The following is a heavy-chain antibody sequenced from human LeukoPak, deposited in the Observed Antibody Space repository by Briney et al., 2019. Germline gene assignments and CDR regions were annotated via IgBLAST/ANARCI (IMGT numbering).Heavy chain of an antibody. D-gene: IGHD3-10*01. CDR1: GFTFSSYG. J-gene: IGHJ4*02. CDR3: AKDQRVLLWFGESPADY. V-gene: IGHV3-30*18. CDR2: ISYDGSNK. Sequence: GRSLRLSCAASGFTFSSYGMHWVRQAPGKGLEWVAVISYDGSNKYYADSVKGRFTISRDNSKNTLYLQMNSLRAEDTAVYYCAKDQRVLLWFGESPADYWGQGTLVTVSS.